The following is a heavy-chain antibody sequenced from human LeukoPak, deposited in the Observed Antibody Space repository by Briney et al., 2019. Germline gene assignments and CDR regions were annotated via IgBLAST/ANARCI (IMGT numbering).Heavy chain of an antibody. V-gene: IGHV4-59*08. Sequence: SETLSLTCTVSGGSISSYYWSWIRQPPGKGLEWIGYIYYSGSTNYNPSLKSRVTISVDTSKNQFSLKLSSVTAADTAVYYCARHRRGLSTAIPDYWGQGTLVTVSS. D-gene: IGHD2-2*02. CDR3: ARHRRGLSTAIPDY. J-gene: IGHJ4*02. CDR2: IYYSGST. CDR1: GGSISSYY.